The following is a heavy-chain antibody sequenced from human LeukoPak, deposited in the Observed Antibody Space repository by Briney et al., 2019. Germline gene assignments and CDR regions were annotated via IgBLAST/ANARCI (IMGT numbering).Heavy chain of an antibody. CDR1: GYSLSSGYY. CDR2: IYHSGST. J-gene: IGHJ4*02. CDR3: ARVHSSGWFVS. V-gene: IGHV4-38-2*02. D-gene: IGHD6-19*01. Sequence: PSETLSLTCTVSGYSLSSGYYWGWIRQPPGEGLEWIGSIYHSGSTYYNPSLKSRVTISVDTSKNQFSLKLSSVTAADTAVYYCARVHSSGWFVSWGQGTLVTVSS.